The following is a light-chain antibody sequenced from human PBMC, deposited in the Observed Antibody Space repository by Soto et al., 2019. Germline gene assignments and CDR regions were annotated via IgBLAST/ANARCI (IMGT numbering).Light chain of an antibody. V-gene: IGKV3-20*01. CDR2: GAS. CDR1: QSFSSRK. CDR3: LQYDTSPLT. J-gene: IGKJ4*01. Sequence: EIVLTQSPGTLSLSPGERATLSCRAGQSFSSRKIAWFQQTRGQAPRLLVYGASTRVTGIPDRFSGGGSGTDFTLTISRLEPEDFAVYYCLQYDTSPLTFGGGTKVDIK.